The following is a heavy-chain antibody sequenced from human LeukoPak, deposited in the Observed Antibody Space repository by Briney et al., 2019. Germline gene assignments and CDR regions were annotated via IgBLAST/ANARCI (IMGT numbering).Heavy chain of an antibody. Sequence: GGSLRLSCAASGFTFDDYGMSWVRQAPGKGLEWVSGINWNGGSTGYADSVKGRFTISRDNFNNTLYLQMNSLTVEDTALYYCAKDRDFWSHWFDPWGQGTQVIVSS. D-gene: IGHD3-3*01. CDR1: GFTFDDYG. CDR3: AKDRDFWSHWFDP. CDR2: INWNGGST. J-gene: IGHJ5*02. V-gene: IGHV3-20*04.